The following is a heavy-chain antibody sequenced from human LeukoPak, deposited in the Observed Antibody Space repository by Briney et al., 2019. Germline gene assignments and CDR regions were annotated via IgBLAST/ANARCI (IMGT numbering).Heavy chain of an antibody. CDR1: GDSISSITCY. CDR3: ARRDIAFNAFDT. Sequence: SETLSLTCKVSGDSISSITCYWGWIRPSPGKGLEWIGSFCSSETTYYNPSLKSRVTISIDTSQNQFSLKMISVTAADTAVYYCARRDIAFNAFDTWSQGTMVTVSS. CDR2: FCSSETT. J-gene: IGHJ3*02. D-gene: IGHD2-21*01. V-gene: IGHV4-39*01.